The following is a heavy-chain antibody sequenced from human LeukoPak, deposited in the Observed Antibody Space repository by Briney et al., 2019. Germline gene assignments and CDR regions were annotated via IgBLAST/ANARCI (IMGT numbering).Heavy chain of an antibody. D-gene: IGHD1-26*01. CDR1: GGSFSGYY. CDR3: ARLSGGSYCYYYYYMDV. J-gene: IGHJ6*03. V-gene: IGHV4-34*01. Sequence: SETLSLTCAVYGGSFSGYYWSWIRQPPGKGLEWIGEINHSGSTNYNPSLKSRVTISVDTSENQFSLKLSSVTAADTAVYYCARLSGGSYCYYYYYMDVWGKGTTVTVSS. CDR2: INHSGST.